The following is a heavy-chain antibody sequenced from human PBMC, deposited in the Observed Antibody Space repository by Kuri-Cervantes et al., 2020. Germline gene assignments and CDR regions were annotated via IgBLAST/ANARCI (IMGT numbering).Heavy chain of an antibody. V-gene: IGHV1-8*02. CDR3: ARSPDSSDPIQTYYFDY. CDR1: GYTFTSYG. Sequence: ASVKVSCKASGYTFTSYGINWVRQATGQGLEWMGWMNPNSGNTGYAQKFQGRVTMTRSTSISTAYMELSSLRSEDTAVYYCARSPDSSDPIQTYYFDYWGREPWSPSPQ. J-gene: IGHJ4*02. D-gene: IGHD3-22*01. CDR2: MNPNSGNT.